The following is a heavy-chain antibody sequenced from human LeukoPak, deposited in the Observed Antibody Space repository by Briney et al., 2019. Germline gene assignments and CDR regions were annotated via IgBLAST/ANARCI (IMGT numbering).Heavy chain of an antibody. V-gene: IGHV5-51*01. Sequence: GESLKISCKGSGYSFTSYWIGWVRQLPGKGLEWMGIIYPGDSDTRYSPSFQGQVTISADKSISTAYLQWSSLKASDTAMYYYARLSYDSSGKLDYWGQGTLVTVSS. CDR3: ARLSYDSSGKLDY. J-gene: IGHJ4*02. D-gene: IGHD3-22*01. CDR2: IYPGDSDT. CDR1: GYSFTSYW.